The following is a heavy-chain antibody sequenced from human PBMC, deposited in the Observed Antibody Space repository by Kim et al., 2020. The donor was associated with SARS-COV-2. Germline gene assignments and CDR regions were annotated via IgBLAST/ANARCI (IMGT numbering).Heavy chain of an antibody. CDR3: AKVRGVILAYFDY. J-gene: IGHJ4*02. D-gene: IGHD3-10*01. V-gene: IGHV3-7*04. Sequence: VDSVKGRFTISRDNAKNSLYLQMNSLRAEDTAVYYCAKVRGVILAYFDYWGQGTLVTVSS.